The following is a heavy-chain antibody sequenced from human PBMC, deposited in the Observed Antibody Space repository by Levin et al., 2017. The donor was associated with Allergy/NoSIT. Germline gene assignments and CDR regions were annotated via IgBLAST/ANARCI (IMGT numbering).Heavy chain of an antibody. V-gene: IGHV4-34*01. CDR1: GGSFSGYY. CDR2: INHSGST. CDR3: ARRGGNDYVWGSDRPLQHFDY. J-gene: IGHJ4*02. D-gene: IGHD3-16*02. Sequence: ASETLSLTCAVYGGSFSGYYWSWIRQPPGKGLEWIGEINHSGSTNYNPSLKSRVTISVDTSKIQFSLKLSSVTAADTAVYYCARRGGNDYVWGSDRPLQHFDYWGQGTLVTVSS.